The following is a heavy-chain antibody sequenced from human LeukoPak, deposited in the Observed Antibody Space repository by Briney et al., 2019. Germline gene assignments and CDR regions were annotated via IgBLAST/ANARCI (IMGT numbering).Heavy chain of an antibody. J-gene: IGHJ4*02. V-gene: IGHV3-74*01. CDR3: AISSYSSFDY. CDR1: GFTFSSYS. Sequence: PGGSLRLSCAASGFTFSSYSMNWVRQAPGKGLVWVSRINSDGSSTSYADSVKGRFTISRDNAKNTLYLQMNSLRADDTAVYYCAISSYSSFDYWGQGTLVTVSS. D-gene: IGHD6-13*01. CDR2: INSDGSST.